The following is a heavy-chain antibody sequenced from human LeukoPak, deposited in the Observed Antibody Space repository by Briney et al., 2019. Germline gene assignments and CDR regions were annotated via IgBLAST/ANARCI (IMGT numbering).Heavy chain of an antibody. CDR3: AREAYYYDSSGYYFDY. D-gene: IGHD3-22*01. Sequence: GGSLRLSCAASGFTFSSYSMHWVRQAPGKGLEWLAVISYDGSNKFYADSVKGRFTISRDNSKNTLYLQMGSLRAEDMAVYYCAREAYYYDSSGYYFDYWGQGTLVTVSS. J-gene: IGHJ4*02. V-gene: IGHV3-30*04. CDR2: ISYDGSNK. CDR1: GFTFSSYS.